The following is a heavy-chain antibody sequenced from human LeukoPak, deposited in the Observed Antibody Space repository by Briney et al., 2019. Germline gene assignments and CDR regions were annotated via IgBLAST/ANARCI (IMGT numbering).Heavy chain of an antibody. CDR3: VKGTYLYSSSFDY. CDR1: GFTFSSYS. J-gene: IGHJ4*02. D-gene: IGHD6-13*01. Sequence: GGSLRLSCAASGFTFSSYSMNWVRQAPGKGLEWVAFIRSDGTNEYYADSVKGRFTISRDNSKNTLYLQMNSLRAEDTAVYYCVKGTYLYSSSFDYWGQGTLVTVSS. V-gene: IGHV3-30*02. CDR2: IRSDGTNE.